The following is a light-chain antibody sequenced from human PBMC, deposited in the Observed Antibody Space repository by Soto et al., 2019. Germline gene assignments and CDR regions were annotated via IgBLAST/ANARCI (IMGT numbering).Light chain of an antibody. V-gene: IGKV1-5*03. J-gene: IGKJ4*01. CDR3: QQYNGSPVT. CDR1: QTINNR. Sequence: DIQMTQSPSTLSASVGDRVTITCRASQTINNRLAWYQQKPGKAPKLLISKASTLESGVPPRFSGSGSGTQFTLTISSLQPDDFGIYYCQQYNGSPVTFGGGTRVEIK. CDR2: KAS.